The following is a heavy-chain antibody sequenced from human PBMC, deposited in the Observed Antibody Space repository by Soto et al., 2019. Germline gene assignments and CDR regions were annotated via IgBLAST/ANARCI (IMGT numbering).Heavy chain of an antibody. CDR3: AKDMGELLSPLYYFDY. Sequence: GGSLRLSCAASGFTFSSYGMHWVRQAPGKGLEWVAVISYDGSNKYYADSVKGRFTISRDNSKNTLYLQMNSLRAEDTAVYYCAKDMGELLSPLYYFDYWGQGTLVTVSS. D-gene: IGHD1-26*01. CDR2: ISYDGSNK. J-gene: IGHJ4*02. CDR1: GFTFSSYG. V-gene: IGHV3-30*18.